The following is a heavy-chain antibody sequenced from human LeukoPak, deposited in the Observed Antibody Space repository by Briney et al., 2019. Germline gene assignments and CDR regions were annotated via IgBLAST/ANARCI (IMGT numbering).Heavy chain of an antibody. CDR2: ISYDGSNK. J-gene: IGHJ4*02. D-gene: IGHD6-19*01. V-gene: IGHV3-30*18. Sequence: PGGSLRLSCAASGFTFSSYGMHWVRQAPGKGLEWVAVISYDGSNKYYADSVKGRFTISRDNSKNTLYLQMNSLRAEDTAVYYCAKDRVAGTSSGIDYWGQETLVTVSS. CDR1: GFTFSSYG. CDR3: AKDRVAGTSSGIDY.